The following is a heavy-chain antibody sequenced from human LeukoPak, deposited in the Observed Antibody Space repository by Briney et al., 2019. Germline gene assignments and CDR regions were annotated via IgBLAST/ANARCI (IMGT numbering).Heavy chain of an antibody. CDR3: VVGERQLVGY. J-gene: IGHJ4*02. CDR1: GGSISSSSYY. CDR2: IYYSGST. Sequence: PSETLSLTCTVSGGSISSSSYYWGWIRQPPGKGLEWIGSIYYSGSTYYNPSLKSRVTISVDTSKNQFSLKLSSVTAADTAVYYCVVGERQLVGYWGQGTLVTVSS. V-gene: IGHV4-39*07. D-gene: IGHD6-13*01.